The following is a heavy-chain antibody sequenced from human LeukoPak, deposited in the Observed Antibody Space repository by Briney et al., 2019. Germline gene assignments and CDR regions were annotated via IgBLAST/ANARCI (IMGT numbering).Heavy chain of an antibody. CDR1: GFTFGDYG. CDR3: NRAAGYDFILEY. D-gene: IGHD5-12*01. Sequence: PGGSLRLSCTASGFTFGDYGMSWFRQAPGKGLEWVGFIRSEAHDTTPQYGASVKGRFTISKDDSRRTAFLQMSSLKTEDTAVYYCNRAAGYDFILEYWGQGTLVTVSS. CDR2: IRSEAHDTTP. J-gene: IGHJ4*02. V-gene: IGHV3-49*03.